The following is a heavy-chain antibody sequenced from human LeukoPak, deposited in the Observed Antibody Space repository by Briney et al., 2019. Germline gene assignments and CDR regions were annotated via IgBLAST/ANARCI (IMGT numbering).Heavy chain of an antibody. J-gene: IGHJ4*02. CDR1: GFAFNPYS. CDR2: IGDDGTTT. CDR3: ANRNYYGSGSYDD. D-gene: IGHD3-10*01. V-gene: IGHV3-23*01. Sequence: GGSLRLSCAASGFAFNPYSMSWVRQAPGKGLEWVSVIGDDGTTTFYADSVKGRFTISRDNSKNMVYLQMNGLRADDTAVYYCANRNYYGSGSYDDWGQGTLVTVSS.